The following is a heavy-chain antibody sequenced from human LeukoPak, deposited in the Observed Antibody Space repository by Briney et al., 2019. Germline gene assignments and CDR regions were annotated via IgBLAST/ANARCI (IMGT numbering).Heavy chain of an antibody. J-gene: IGHJ6*03. CDR2: IFSGSTL. CDR3: TRVEETATTAAIIRKYSYYYYYMDV. D-gene: IGHD4-11*01. Sequence: GGSLRLSCADPGFTFSTYDITCVPQAPGEGLEWISSIFSGSTLYYADSVKGRFTTSRDNAKNSLYLQMSSLRAEDTAVYYCTRVEETATTAAIIRKYSYYYYYMDVWGKGNTVTVSS. V-gene: IGHV3-69-1*01. CDR1: GFTFSTYD.